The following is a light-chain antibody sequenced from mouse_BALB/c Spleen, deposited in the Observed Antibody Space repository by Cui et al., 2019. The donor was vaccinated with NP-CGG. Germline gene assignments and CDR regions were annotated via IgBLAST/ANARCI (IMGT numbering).Light chain of an antibody. V-gene: IGLV1*01. CDR1: TWTVTTKNL. CDR3: TLWYSNHWV. CDR2: GTN. J-gene: IGLJ1*01. Sequence: QAVVTQESALTPSPGGTVTLTCRSNTWTVTTKNLANWVQEKPDHLFTGLIGGTNNRGPGVPSRFSGSLIGDKAALTITGAQTEDEAIYFCTLWYSNHWVFGGGTKLTVL.